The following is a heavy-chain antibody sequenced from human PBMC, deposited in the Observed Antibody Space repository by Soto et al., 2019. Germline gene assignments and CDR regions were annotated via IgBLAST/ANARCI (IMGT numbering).Heavy chain of an antibody. J-gene: IGHJ6*02. D-gene: IGHD3-10*01. Sequence: PSETLSLTXTVSGGSVSTGSYDWSWIRQPPGKGLEWIGKIFFTGSAHYNPSLRNRVTMSVDTSISTAYMELSRLRSDDTAVYYCARGGSATLLSFYYYYGMDVWGQGTTVTVSS. V-gene: IGHV4-61*01. CDR1: GGSVSTGSYD. CDR3: ARGGSATLLSFYYYYGMDV. CDR2: IFFTGSA.